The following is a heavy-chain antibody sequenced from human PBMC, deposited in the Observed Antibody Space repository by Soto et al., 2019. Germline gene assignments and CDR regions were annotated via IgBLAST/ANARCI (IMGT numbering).Heavy chain of an antibody. Sequence: GESLKISCKGSGYSFTSYWIGWVRQMPGKGLEWMGIIYPGDSDTRYSPSFQGQVTISADKSISTAYLQWSSLKASDTAMYYCARYPAWKYCSREQDYTQGQPKGCWFDPWGQGTLVTVSS. J-gene: IGHJ5*02. CDR3: ARYPAWKYCSREQDYTQGQPKGCWFDP. CDR1: GYSFTSYW. V-gene: IGHV5-51*01. CDR2: IYPGDSDT. D-gene: IGHD2-2*01.